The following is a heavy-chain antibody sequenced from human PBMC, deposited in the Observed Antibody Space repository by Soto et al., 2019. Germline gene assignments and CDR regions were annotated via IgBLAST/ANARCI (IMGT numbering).Heavy chain of an antibody. CDR3: ARDLIPNYGMDV. Sequence: PGGSLRLSCAASGFTFSSYAMSWVRQAPGKGLEWVSAISGSGGSTYYADSVKGRFTISRDNSKNTLYLQMNSLRAEDTAVYYCARDLIPNYGMDVWGQGTTVTVSS. D-gene: IGHD3-9*01. CDR2: ISGSGGST. CDR1: GFTFSSYA. V-gene: IGHV3-23*01. J-gene: IGHJ6*02.